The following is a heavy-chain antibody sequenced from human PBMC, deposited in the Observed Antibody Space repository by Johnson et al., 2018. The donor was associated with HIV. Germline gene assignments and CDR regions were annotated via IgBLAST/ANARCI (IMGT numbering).Heavy chain of an antibody. Sequence: QVQLVESGGGVVQPGRSLRLSCAAFGFDFNTHNIHWVRQAPGKGLEWVTLISYHGSDTYYADSVQGRFTISRDNSRNMVYLEMNSPRTEDTAVYYCARGLKGAFDIWGQGTRVTVSA. CDR2: ISYHGSDT. CDR3: ARGLKGAFDI. V-gene: IGHV3-30*04. J-gene: IGHJ3*02. CDR1: GFDFNTHN.